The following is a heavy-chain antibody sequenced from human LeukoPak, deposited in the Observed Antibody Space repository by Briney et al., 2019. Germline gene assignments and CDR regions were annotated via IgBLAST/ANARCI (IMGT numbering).Heavy chain of an antibody. CDR1: GYAFTNNF. CDR2: INPSGDNT. V-gene: IGHV1-46*01. CDR3: ARDNSVGDSAWWFDP. D-gene: IGHD5-12*01. Sequence: ASVKVSCKASGYAFTNNFMHWVRQAPGQGLEWMGIINPSGDNTWYAQKFQGRVTMTRDMATSTDYMEVSSLRSEDTAVYYCARDNSVGDSAWWFDPWGQGTLVTVSS. J-gene: IGHJ5*02.